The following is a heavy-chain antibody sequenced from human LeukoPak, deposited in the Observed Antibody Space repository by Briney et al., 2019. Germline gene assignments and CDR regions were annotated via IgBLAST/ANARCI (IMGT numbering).Heavy chain of an antibody. D-gene: IGHD3-22*01. CDR3: AKDTAHYYDSSGYYPDY. J-gene: IGHJ4*02. Sequence: GGSLRLSCAASGFIFSNDAMHWVRQAPGKGLEWVAVISYDGSNKYYADSVKGRFTISRDNSKNTLYLQMNSLRAEDTAVYYCAKDTAHYYDSSGYYPDYWGQGTLVTVSS. V-gene: IGHV3-30*18. CDR2: ISYDGSNK. CDR1: GFIFSNDA.